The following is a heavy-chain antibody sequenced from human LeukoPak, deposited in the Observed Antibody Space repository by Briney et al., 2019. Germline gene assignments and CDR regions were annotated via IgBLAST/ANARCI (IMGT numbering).Heavy chain of an antibody. CDR2: IWYDGSNK. CDR3: ARDPGDYVGNDAFDI. CDR1: GFTFSSYG. D-gene: IGHD4-17*01. Sequence: GGSLRLSCAASGFTFSSYGMHWVRQAPGKGLEWVAVIWYDGSNKYYADSVKGRFTGSRDNSKNTVYLQMNSLRAEDTAVYYCARDPGDYVGNDAFDIWGQGTMVTVSS. J-gene: IGHJ3*02. V-gene: IGHV3-33*01.